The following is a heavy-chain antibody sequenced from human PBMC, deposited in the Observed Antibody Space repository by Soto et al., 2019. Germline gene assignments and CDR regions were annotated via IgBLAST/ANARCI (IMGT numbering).Heavy chain of an antibody. V-gene: IGHV4-61*01. CDR1: GGSVSSGSYY. J-gene: IGHJ6*02. Sequence: QVQLQESGPGLVKPSETLSLTCTVSGGSVSSGSYYWSWIRQPPGKGLEWIGYIYYRGSTNYNPSLTSRVTISVDPSKNQFSLKLSSVTAADTAVYYCARDREYCSGGSCYRYYYYYGMDVWGQGTTVTVSS. D-gene: IGHD2-15*01. CDR2: IYYRGST. CDR3: ARDREYCSGGSCYRYYYYYGMDV.